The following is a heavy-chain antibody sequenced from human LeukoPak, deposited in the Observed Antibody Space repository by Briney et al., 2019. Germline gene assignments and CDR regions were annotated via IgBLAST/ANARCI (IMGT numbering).Heavy chain of an antibody. CDR1: GYTFIGYY. CDR3: SRGGPWFWHSDSTAHDY. V-gene: IGHV1-2*02. Sequence: ASVTVSCKASGYTFIGYYMHWVRQAPGQGLEWMGWINPNSGGTNYAQKFQGRVTMTRDTSISTAYMELNRLRSDDTAVYYCSRGGPWFWHSDSTAHDYWGQGTLVTVSS. J-gene: IGHJ4*02. CDR2: INPNSGGT. D-gene: IGHD3-22*01.